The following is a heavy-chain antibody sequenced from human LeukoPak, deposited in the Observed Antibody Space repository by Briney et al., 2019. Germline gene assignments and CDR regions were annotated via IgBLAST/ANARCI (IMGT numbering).Heavy chain of an antibody. Sequence: GSLSPSCEASGSSFSTYSLPWVRQAPGKGREWVAFIRYDGTNKYYADSVKGRFTISRDNSKNTLYLQMNSLRAEDTAVYYCARDGLLLDYWGQGTLVTVSS. J-gene: IGHJ4*02. CDR2: IRYDGTNK. V-gene: IGHV3-30*02. CDR1: GSSFSTYS. D-gene: IGHD2-21*01. CDR3: ARDGLLLDY.